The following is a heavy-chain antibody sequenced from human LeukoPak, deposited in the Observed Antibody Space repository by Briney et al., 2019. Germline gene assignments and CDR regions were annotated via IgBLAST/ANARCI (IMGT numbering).Heavy chain of an antibody. Sequence: GGSLRLSCAASGFTFSSYSMNWVRRAPGKGLECVSSISSSSSYIYYADSVKGRFTISRDDAKNSLYLQMNSLRAGDTAVYYCVRDSSSWYVPYYYMDVWGKGTTVTVSS. CDR1: GFTFSSYS. CDR2: ISSSSSYI. V-gene: IGHV3-21*01. CDR3: VRDSSSWYVPYYYMDV. D-gene: IGHD6-13*01. J-gene: IGHJ6*03.